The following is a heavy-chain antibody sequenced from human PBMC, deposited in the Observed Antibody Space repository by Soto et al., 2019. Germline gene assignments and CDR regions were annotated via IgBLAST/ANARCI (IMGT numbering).Heavy chain of an antibody. CDR3: ASGLGHDY. D-gene: IGHD2-21*01. CDR1: GFTFYDYA. J-gene: IGHJ4*02. Sequence: GGSLRLSCAASGFTFYDYARHWVRQAPGKGLEWVSGISWNSGSIGYADSVKGRFTITRDNAKNSLYLQMNSLRAEDTALYYWASGLGHDYWGQGTLVTVSS. V-gene: IGHV3-9*01. CDR2: ISWNSGSI.